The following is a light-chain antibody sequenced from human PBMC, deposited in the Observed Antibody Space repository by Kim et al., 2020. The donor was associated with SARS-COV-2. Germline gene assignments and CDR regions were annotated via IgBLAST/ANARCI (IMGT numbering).Light chain of an antibody. J-gene: IGLJ3*02. V-gene: IGLV2-14*01. CDR2: DVS. Sequence: QSALTQPASVSGSPGQSITISCTGTSSDVGGYNYVSWYQQHPGKAPKLMVYDVSQRPSGVSNRFSGSKSGNTASLTISGLQAEDEAIYYCSSYTDRSSWVFGGGTQLTV. CDR1: SSDVGGYNY. CDR3: SSYTDRSSWV.